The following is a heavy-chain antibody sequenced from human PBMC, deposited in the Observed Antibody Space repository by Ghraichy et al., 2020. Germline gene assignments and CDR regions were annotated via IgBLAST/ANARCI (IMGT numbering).Heavy chain of an antibody. CDR2: ISSSGSTI. D-gene: IGHD3-16*02. V-gene: IGHV3-48*03. CDR3: AREPARGTYYDYIWGSYRPKTEYYFDY. Sequence: GSLRLSCAASGFTFSSYEMNWVRQAPGKGLEWVSYISSSGSTIYYADSVKGRFTISRDNAKNSLYLQMNSLRAEDTAVYYCAREPARGTYYDYIWGSYRPKTEYYFDYWGQGTLITVSS. CDR1: GFTFSSYE. J-gene: IGHJ4*02.